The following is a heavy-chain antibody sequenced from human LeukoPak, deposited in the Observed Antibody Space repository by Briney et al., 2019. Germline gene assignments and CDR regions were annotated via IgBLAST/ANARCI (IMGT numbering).Heavy chain of an antibody. J-gene: IGHJ6*03. CDR1: GFTFSSYG. V-gene: IGHV3-30*18. CDR3: AKPPNYYYYYYMDV. Sequence: PGGSLRLSCAASGFTFSSYGMHWVRQAPGKGLEWVAVISYDGSNKYYADSVKGRFTISRDNSKNTLYLQMNSLRAEDTAVYYCAKPPNYYYYYYMDVWGKGTTVTVSS. CDR2: ISYDGSNK. D-gene: IGHD4/OR15-4a*01.